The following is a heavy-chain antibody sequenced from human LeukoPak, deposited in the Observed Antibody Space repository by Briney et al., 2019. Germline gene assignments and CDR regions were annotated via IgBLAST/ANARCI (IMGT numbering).Heavy chain of an antibody. V-gene: IGHV1-69*13. CDR2: IIPIFGTA. J-gene: IGHJ3*02. D-gene: IGHD3-22*01. CDR1: GGTFSSYA. Sequence: SVKVSCKASGGTFSSYAISWVRQAPGQGLEWMGGIIPIFGTANYAQRFQGRVTITADESTSTAYMELSSLRSEDTAVYYCSYYDSSGYYSSAFDIWGQGTMVTVSS. CDR3: SYYDSSGYYSSAFDI.